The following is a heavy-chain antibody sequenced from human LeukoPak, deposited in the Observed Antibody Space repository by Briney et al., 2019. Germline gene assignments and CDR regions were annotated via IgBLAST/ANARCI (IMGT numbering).Heavy chain of an antibody. CDR2: IYYSGST. CDR1: GGSISSSSYY. CDR3: ARHGGSSGFFDY. D-gene: IGHD3-22*01. J-gene: IGHJ4*02. Sequence: SETLSHTCTVSGGSISSSSYYWGWIRQPPGKGLEWIGSIYYSGSTYYNPSLKSRVTISVDTSKNQFSLKLSSVTAADTAVYYCARHGGSSGFFDYWGQGTLVTVSS. V-gene: IGHV4-39*01.